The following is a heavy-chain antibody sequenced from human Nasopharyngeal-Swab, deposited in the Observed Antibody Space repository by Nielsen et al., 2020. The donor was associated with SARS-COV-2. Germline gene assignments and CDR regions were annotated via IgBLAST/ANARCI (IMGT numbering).Heavy chain of an antibody. J-gene: IGHJ4*02. D-gene: IGHD3-22*01. V-gene: IGHV3-33*01. CDR2: IWYDGSNK. CDR3: ARDYYDSSGYYYFDY. CDR1: GFTFSSYG. Sequence: GESLKISCAASGFTFSSYGMHWVRQAPGKGLEWVAVIWYDGSNKYYADPVKGRFTISRDNSKNTLYLQMNSLRAEDTAVYYCARDYYDSSGYYYFDYWGQGTLVTVSS.